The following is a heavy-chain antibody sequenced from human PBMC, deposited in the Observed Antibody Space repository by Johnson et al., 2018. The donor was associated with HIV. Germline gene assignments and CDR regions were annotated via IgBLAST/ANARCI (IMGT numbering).Heavy chain of an antibody. CDR2: ITWNSGST. J-gene: IGHJ3*02. Sequence: VQLVESGGGVVRPGGSLRLSCAASGFNFDIYDMDWVRQAPGKGLEWVSGITWNSGSTGYADSVKGRFTISRDNAKNSLYLQMNSLRAEDTALYYCTRTLKWELGLPDWDAFDIWGQGTMVTVSS. CDR1: GFNFDIYD. CDR3: TRTLKWELGLPDWDAFDI. V-gene: IGHV3-20*04. D-gene: IGHD1-26*01.